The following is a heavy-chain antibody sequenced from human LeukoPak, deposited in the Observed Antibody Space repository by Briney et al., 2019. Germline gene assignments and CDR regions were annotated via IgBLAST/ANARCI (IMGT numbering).Heavy chain of an antibody. Sequence: GGSLRLSCAASGFTVSSYAMHWVRQPIGKGLEWVTALGIAGDTFYPGSVKGRFTISRENARNSLYLQMNSLRAEDTAMYYCARQMQSHGNFDSWGQGTLVTVSS. V-gene: IGHV3-13*01. CDR1: GFTVSSYA. CDR2: LGIAGDT. D-gene: IGHD1-26*01. J-gene: IGHJ4*02. CDR3: ARQMQSHGNFDS.